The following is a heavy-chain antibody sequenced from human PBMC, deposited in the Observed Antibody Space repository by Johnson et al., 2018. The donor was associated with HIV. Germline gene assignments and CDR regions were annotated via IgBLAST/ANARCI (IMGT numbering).Heavy chain of an antibody. CDR1: GFTFSSYA. V-gene: IGHV3-30*04. CDR2: ISYDGSNK. J-gene: IGHJ3*02. Sequence: QVQVVESGGGVVQPGRSLRLSCAASGFTFSSYAMHWVRQAPGKGLEWVAVISYDGSNKYYADSVKGRFTISRDNSKNTLYLQMNSLRAEDTAVYYCARAPWDYGGGAFDIWGQGTMVTVSS. CDR3: ARAPWDYGGGAFDI. D-gene: IGHD4-23*01.